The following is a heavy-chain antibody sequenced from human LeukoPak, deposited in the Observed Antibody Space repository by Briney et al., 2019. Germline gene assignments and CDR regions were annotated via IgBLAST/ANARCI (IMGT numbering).Heavy chain of an antibody. Sequence: GESLKISCKGSGYSFTSYWIGWVRQMPGKGLEWMGIIYPGDSDTRYSPSFQGQVTISADKSISTAYLQWSSLKASDTAMYYCARHLRSGAAAGTLSYYYYMDVWGRGTTVTVSS. CDR1: GYSFTSYW. CDR3: ARHLRSGAAAGTLSYYYYMDV. J-gene: IGHJ6*03. CDR2: IYPGDSDT. V-gene: IGHV5-51*01. D-gene: IGHD6-13*01.